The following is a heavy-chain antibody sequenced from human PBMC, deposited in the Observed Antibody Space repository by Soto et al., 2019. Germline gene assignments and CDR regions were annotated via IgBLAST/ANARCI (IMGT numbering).Heavy chain of an antibody. J-gene: IGHJ4*02. CDR1: GDSVSSNSAA. V-gene: IGHV6-1*01. CDR3: ARVVKYYDSSGYYSYYFDY. CDR2: TYYGSKWYN. Sequence: SQTLSLTCAISGDSVSSNSAAWNWIRQSPSRGLEWLGRTYYGSKWYNDYAVSVKSRITINPDTSKNQFSLQLNSVTPEDTAVYYCARVVKYYDSSGYYSYYFDYWGQGTLVTVSS. D-gene: IGHD3-22*01.